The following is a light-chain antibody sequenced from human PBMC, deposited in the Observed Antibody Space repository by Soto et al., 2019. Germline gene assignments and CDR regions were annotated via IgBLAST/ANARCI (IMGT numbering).Light chain of an antibody. J-gene: IGLJ3*02. CDR2: EGS. CDR1: SGDVGYYNL. V-gene: IGLV2-23*01. Sequence: QSALTQPASVSGSPGQSITISCTGTSGDVGYYNLVSWYQQYPGKAPKLMIYEGSKRPSGISNRFSGSKSGNTASLTISGLQTEDEADYFCCSYAGISTWVFGGGTKVTVL. CDR3: CSYAGISTWV.